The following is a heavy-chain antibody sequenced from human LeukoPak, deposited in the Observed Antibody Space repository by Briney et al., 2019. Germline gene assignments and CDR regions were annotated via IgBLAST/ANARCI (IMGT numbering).Heavy chain of an antibody. J-gene: IGHJ4*02. CDR1: GFTFSSYS. V-gene: IGHV3-7*01. CDR2: IKQDGSEK. D-gene: IGHD6-19*01. Sequence: GGSLRLSCAASGFTFSSYSMNWVRQAPGKGLGWVANIKQDGSEKYYVDSVKGRFTISRDNAKNSLYLQMNSLRAEDTAVYYCARDCYSSGSDYWGQGTLVTVSS. CDR3: ARDCYSSGSDY.